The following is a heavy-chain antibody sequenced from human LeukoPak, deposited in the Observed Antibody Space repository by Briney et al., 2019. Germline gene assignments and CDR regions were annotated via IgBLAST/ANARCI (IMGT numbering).Heavy chain of an antibody. Sequence: SETLSLTCTVSGGSISSYYWSWVRQPAGKGLEWIGRIYTSGSNNYNPSLKSRVTMSVDTSKNQFSLKLSSVTAADTAVYYCARERITMVRGAFDIWGQGTMVTVSS. V-gene: IGHV4-4*07. D-gene: IGHD3-10*01. CDR3: ARERITMVRGAFDI. CDR1: GGSISSYY. J-gene: IGHJ3*02. CDR2: IYTSGSN.